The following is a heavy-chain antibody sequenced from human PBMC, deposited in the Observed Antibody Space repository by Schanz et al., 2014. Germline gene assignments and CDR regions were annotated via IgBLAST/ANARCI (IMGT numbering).Heavy chain of an antibody. CDR1: GFTFSSYA. J-gene: IGHJ4*02. V-gene: IGHV3-30-3*01. CDR2: ISNDGSIK. CDR3: ASSSGYSDYGTYFDF. D-gene: IGHD5-12*01. Sequence: QVQLLQFGGGVVQPGRSLRLSCAASGFTFSSYAMHWVRQAPGKGLEWVALISNDGSIKYYADSVEGRFTISRDNSRTTLYLQMNSLRTEYTAVYYCASSSGYSDYGTYFDFWGQGTLVTVSS.